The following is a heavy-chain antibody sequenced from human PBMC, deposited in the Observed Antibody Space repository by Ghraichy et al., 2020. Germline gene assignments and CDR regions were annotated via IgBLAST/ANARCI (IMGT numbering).Heavy chain of an antibody. J-gene: IGHJ5*02. CDR3: ARASPYDGWSGSGLAWWFDL. CDR1: RGSISNGAYS. CDR2: IYHTGNT. D-gene: IGHD3-3*01. Sequence: SETLSLTCDVSRGSISNGAYSWSWIRQPPGKGLEWIGYIYHTGNTYYNPSLKSRVTISIHRSDNQDVLKLNSVTAADTAVYYCARASPYDGWSGSGLAWWFDLWGRGTLVTVSS. V-gene: IGHV4-30-2*01.